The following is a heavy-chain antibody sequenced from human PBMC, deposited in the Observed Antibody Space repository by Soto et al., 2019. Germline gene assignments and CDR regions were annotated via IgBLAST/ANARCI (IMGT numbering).Heavy chain of an antibody. V-gene: IGHV4-39*01. J-gene: IGHJ5*02. CDR3: ARAGSFYHNWFDP. Sequence: SETLSLTCTVSGGSISSSSYYWGWIRQPPGKGLEWIGSIYYSGGTYYNPSLKSRVTISVDTSKNQFSLKLSSVTAADTAVYYCARAGSFYHNWFDPWGQGTLVTVSS. D-gene: IGHD6-19*01. CDR1: GGSISSSSYY. CDR2: IYYSGGT.